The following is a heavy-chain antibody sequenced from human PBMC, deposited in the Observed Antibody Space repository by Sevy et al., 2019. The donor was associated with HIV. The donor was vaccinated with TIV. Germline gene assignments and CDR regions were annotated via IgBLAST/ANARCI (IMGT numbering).Heavy chain of an antibody. CDR3: ARDRPVFGVVPYGMDV. CDR1: GFTFSSYA. J-gene: IGHJ6*02. Sequence: GGSLRISCAASGFTFSSYAMHWVRQAPGKGLEWVAVISYDGSNKYYADSVKGRFTISRDNSKNTLYLQMNSLRAEDTAVYYCARDRPVFGVVPYGMDVWGQGTTVTVSS. CDR2: ISYDGSNK. V-gene: IGHV3-30-3*01. D-gene: IGHD3-3*01.